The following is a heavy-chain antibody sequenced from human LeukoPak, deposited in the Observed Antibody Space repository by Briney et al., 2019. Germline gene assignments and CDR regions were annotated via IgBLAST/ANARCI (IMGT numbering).Heavy chain of an antibody. CDR1: GYSISSGYY. J-gene: IGHJ4*02. CDR3: ARDSIRSDTAMVQDY. Sequence: SETLSLTCAVSGYSISSGYYWGWIRQPPGKGLEWIGSIYHSGSTYYNPSLKSRVTISVDTSKNQFSLKLSSVTAADTAVYYWARDSIRSDTAMVQDYWGQGTLVTVSS. D-gene: IGHD5-18*01. V-gene: IGHV4-38-2*02. CDR2: IYHSGST.